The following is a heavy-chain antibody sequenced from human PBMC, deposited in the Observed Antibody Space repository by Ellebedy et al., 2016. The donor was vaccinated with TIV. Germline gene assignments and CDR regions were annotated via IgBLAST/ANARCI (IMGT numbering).Heavy chain of an antibody. CDR2: IYHSGST. V-gene: IGHV4-30-2*05. D-gene: IGHD3-3*01. J-gene: IGHJ3*02. CDR1: GGSISSGGYS. Sequence: MPSETLSLTCTVSGGSISSGGYSWSWIRQPPGKGLEWIGYIYHSGSTYYNPSLKSRVTISVDTSKNQFSLKLSSVTAADTAVYYCARSSGITIFGVVILDAFDIWGQGTMVTVSS. CDR3: ARSSGITIFGVVILDAFDI.